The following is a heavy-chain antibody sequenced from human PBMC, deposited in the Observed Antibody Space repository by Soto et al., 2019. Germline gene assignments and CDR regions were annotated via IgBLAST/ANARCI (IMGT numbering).Heavy chain of an antibody. Sequence: QVQLVQSGAEVKKPGASVKVSCKASGDTFTDYYIHWVRQAPGQGLEWMGTVNPSGGHTTYAQHFLGRVTMTRYTSTSTLYVELTSLTSEDTAVYYCARGGHVVVVTAALDYWGQGTLVTVSS. CDR2: VNPSGGHT. CDR3: ARGGHVVVVTAALDY. CDR1: GDTFTDYY. D-gene: IGHD2-21*02. J-gene: IGHJ4*02. V-gene: IGHV1-46*01.